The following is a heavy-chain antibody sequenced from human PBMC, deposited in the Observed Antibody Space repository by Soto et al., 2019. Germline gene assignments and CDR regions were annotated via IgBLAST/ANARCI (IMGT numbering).Heavy chain of an antibody. Sequence: QVQLQESGPGLVKPSETLSLTCTVSGGSISSYYWSWIRQPPGKGLEWIGYIYYSGSTNYNPSLKSRVTISVDTSKNQFSLKLSSVTAADTAVYYCARGPGGYSSSWSSLLDNWFDPWGQGTLVTVSS. V-gene: IGHV4-59*01. CDR2: IYYSGST. J-gene: IGHJ5*02. CDR3: ARGPGGYSSSWSSLLDNWFDP. CDR1: GGSISSYY. D-gene: IGHD6-13*01.